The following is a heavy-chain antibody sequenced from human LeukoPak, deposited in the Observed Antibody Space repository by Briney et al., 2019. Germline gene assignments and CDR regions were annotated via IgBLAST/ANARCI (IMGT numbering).Heavy chain of an antibody. Sequence: PGGSLRLSCGGPGFNFNNAWMTWVRQAPGKGLERVGRIRSTTDGGTTDYDAPVKGRFTISRDDSINTVFLEMNSLKTEDTGVYYCTTGPAAAGVDYWGQGTLVTVSS. CDR1: GFNFNNAW. J-gene: IGHJ4*02. CDR2: IRSTTDGGTT. D-gene: IGHD6-13*01. V-gene: IGHV3-15*01. CDR3: TTGPAAAGVDY.